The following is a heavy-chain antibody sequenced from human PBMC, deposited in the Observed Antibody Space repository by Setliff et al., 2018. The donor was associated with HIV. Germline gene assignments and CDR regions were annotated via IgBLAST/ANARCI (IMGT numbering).Heavy chain of an antibody. V-gene: IGHV4-31*03. D-gene: IGHD7-27*01. CDR3: ARVSQDLLGAFDI. CDR2: IYYSGST. CDR1: GDSIRSGFY. J-gene: IGHJ3*02. Sequence: TLSLTCTVSGDSIRSGFYWSWIRQLPGKGLEWIGYIYYSGSTYYNPSLQSRVIISVDTSKNQFSLKLSSVTAADTAFYYCARVSQDLLGAFDIWGQGTMVTVSS.